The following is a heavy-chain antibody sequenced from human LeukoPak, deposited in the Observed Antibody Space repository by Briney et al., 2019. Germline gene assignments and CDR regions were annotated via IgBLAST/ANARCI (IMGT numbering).Heavy chain of an antibody. CDR1: GFTFSDYY. D-gene: IGHD1-26*01. Sequence: PGGSLRLSCAASGFTFSDYYMSWIRQAPGKGLEWVSYISSSGSTIYYADSVRGRFTISRDNAKNSLYLQMNSLRAEDTAVYYCAREISGERTYYFDYWGQGTLVTVSS. CDR2: ISSSGSTI. V-gene: IGHV3-11*01. J-gene: IGHJ4*02. CDR3: AREISGERTYYFDY.